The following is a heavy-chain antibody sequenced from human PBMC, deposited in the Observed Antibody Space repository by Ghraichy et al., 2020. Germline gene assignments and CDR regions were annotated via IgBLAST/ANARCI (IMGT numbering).Heavy chain of an antibody. CDR1: GFTFSSYG. D-gene: IGHD3-16*01. J-gene: IGHJ4*02. CDR3: AKAGNAYTAIDY. CDR2: IRYDGSNK. V-gene: IGHV3-30*02. Sequence: GGSLRLSCAASGFTFSSYGMHWVRQAPGKGLEWVAFIRYDGSNKYYADSVKGRFTISRDNSKNTLYLQMNSLRAEDTAVYYCAKAGNAYTAIDYWGQGTLVTVSS.